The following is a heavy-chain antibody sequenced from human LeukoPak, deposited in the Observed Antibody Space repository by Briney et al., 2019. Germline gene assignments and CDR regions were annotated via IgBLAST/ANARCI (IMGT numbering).Heavy chain of an antibody. CDR2: IWYDESNK. CDR3: ARGEYSSSATLDY. D-gene: IGHD6-6*01. J-gene: IGHJ4*02. Sequence: PGRSLRLSCAASGFTFSSYGMHWVRQAPGKGLEWVAVIWYDESNKYYADSVKGRFTISRDNSKNTLYLQMNSLRAEDTAVYYCARGEYSSSATLDYWGQGTLVTVSS. V-gene: IGHV3-33*01. CDR1: GFTFSSYG.